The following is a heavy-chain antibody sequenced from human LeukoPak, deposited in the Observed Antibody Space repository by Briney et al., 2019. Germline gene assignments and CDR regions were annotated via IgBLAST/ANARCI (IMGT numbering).Heavy chain of an antibody. J-gene: IGHJ4*02. CDR1: GYTLTSYY. CDR3: ARDKNGVAFSSSCFDY. V-gene: IGHV1-46*01. Sequence: ASVKVSCKASGYTLTSYYMHWVRQAPGQGLEWMGIINPSGFSTRYAQRFQGRVTMTRDTSTSTVYMELSSLRSEDTAVYYCARDKNGVAFSSSCFDYWGQGTLVTVSS. D-gene: IGHD6-13*01. CDR2: INPSGFST.